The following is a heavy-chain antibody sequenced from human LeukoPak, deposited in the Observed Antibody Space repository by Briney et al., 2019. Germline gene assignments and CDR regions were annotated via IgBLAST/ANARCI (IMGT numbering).Heavy chain of an antibody. Sequence: SETLSLTCTVSGGSISSSSYYWGWIRQPPGKGLEWIGSIYYSGSTYYNPSLKSRVTISVDTSKNQFSLKLSSVTAADTAVYYCARQEGGIVGPYWGQGTLVTVSS. CDR3: ARQEGGIVGPY. D-gene: IGHD1-26*01. CDR2: IYYSGST. CDR1: GGSISSSSYY. J-gene: IGHJ4*02. V-gene: IGHV4-39*07.